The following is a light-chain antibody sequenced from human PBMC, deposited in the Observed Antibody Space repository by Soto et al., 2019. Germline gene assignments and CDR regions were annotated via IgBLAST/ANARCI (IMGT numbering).Light chain of an antibody. CDR1: RSNIGAAYG. CDR3: QSYDSSLSGFYV. CDR2: DDS. J-gene: IGLJ1*01. Sequence: QSVLTQPPSVSWAPGQRVTISCTGGRSNIGAAYGVHWYQHLPGTAPKPLIYDDSNRPSGVPDRFSGSKSGTSASLDITGLQAEDEADYYCQSYDSSLSGFYVFGTGTKVTVL. V-gene: IGLV1-40*01.